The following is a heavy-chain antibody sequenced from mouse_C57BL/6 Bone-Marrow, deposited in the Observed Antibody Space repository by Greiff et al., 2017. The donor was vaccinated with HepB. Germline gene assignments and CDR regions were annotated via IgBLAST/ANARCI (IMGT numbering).Heavy chain of an antibody. V-gene: IGHV1-69*01. CDR1: GYTFTSYW. J-gene: IGHJ3*01. CDR3: ARYMEGFAY. CDR2: IDPSDSYT. D-gene: IGHD1-1*02. Sequence: QVQLQQPGAELVMPGASVKLSCKASGYTFTSYWKHWVKQRPGQGLEWIGEIDPSDSYTNYNQKFKGKSTLTVDKSSSTAYMQLSSLTSEDSAVYYCARYMEGFAYWGQGTLVTVSA.